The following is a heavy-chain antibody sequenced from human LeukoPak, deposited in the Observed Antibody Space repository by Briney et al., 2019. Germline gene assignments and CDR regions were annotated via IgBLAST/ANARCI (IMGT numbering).Heavy chain of an antibody. J-gene: IGHJ4*02. CDR3: ARTYDSSGTFDY. D-gene: IGHD3-22*01. CDR2: IYTSGST. CDR1: GGSISSGSYY. V-gene: IGHV4-61*02. Sequence: SETLSLTCTVSGGSISSGSYYWSWIRQPAGKGLEWIGRIYTSGSTNYNPSLKSRVTISVDTSKNQFSLKLSSVTAADTAVYYCARTYDSSGTFDYWGQGTLVTVSS.